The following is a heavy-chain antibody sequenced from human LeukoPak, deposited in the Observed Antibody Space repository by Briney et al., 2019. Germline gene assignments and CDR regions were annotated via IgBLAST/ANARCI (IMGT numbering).Heavy chain of an antibody. CDR3: AKELRFLEWLFLTYYMDV. CDR2: ISSSSSYI. V-gene: IGHV3-21*04. J-gene: IGHJ6*03. Sequence: PGGSLRLSCAASGFTFSSYSMNWVRQAPGKGLEWVSSISSSSSYIYYADSVKGRFTISRDNSKNTLYLQMNSLRAEDTAVYYCAKELRFLEWLFLTYYMDVWGKGTTVTVSS. D-gene: IGHD3-3*01. CDR1: GFTFSSYS.